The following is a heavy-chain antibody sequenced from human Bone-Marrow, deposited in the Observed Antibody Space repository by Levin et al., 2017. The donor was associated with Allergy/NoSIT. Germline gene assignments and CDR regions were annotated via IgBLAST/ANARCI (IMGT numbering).Heavy chain of an antibody. Sequence: GGSLRLSCAASGFDFRNYAMHWVRQAPGKGLEWVSVISYDGGNEYYADSVKGRVTVSRDNSKNTLHLQMSTLTPEDTAVYFCARGLRYFDFWTGPENDYYYGLDVWGQGTTVTVSS. D-gene: IGHD3-3*01. CDR3: ARGLRYFDFWTGPENDYYYGLDV. CDR1: GFDFRNYA. CDR2: ISYDGGNE. V-gene: IGHV3-30-3*01. J-gene: IGHJ6*02.